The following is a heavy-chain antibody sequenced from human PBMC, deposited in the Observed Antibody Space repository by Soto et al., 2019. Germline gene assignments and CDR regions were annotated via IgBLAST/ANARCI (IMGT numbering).Heavy chain of an antibody. V-gene: IGHV3-23*01. CDR1: GFTFSTLA. Sequence: VQLLEAGGGLVQPGGSLRLSCAASGFTFSTLAMSWVRQAPGKGLEWVSGLTGSGTNTYYADSVKGRFTISRDNSKTTLYLQMDSPRGEDTAIYCWAKISGWRAVDFWGQGNLVTVSS. D-gene: IGHD6-19*01. CDR2: LTGSGTNT. J-gene: IGHJ4*02. CDR3: AKISGWRAVDF.